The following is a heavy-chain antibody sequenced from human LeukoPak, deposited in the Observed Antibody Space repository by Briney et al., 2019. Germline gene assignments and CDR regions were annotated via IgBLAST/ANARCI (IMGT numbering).Heavy chain of an antibody. D-gene: IGHD5-12*01. CDR3: ARHAASGYDLGTFDY. J-gene: IGHJ4*02. V-gene: IGHV4-59*08. CDR1: GGSIGSYY. Sequence: PSETLSLTCTVSGGSIGSYYWSWIRQPPGKGLEWIGYIYYSGSTNYNPSLKSRVTISVDTSKNQFSLKLSSVTAADTAVYYCARHAASGYDLGTFDYWGQGTLVTVSS. CDR2: IYYSGST.